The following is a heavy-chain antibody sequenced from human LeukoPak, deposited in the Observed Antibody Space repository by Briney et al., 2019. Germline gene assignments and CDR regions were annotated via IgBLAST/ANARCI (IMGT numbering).Heavy chain of an antibody. CDR1: GGSISSYY. CDR2: INHSGST. CDR3: ARDTLRFLEWLEPYAFDI. V-gene: IGHV4-34*01. D-gene: IGHD3-3*01. J-gene: IGHJ3*02. Sequence: SETLSLTCTVSGGSISSYYWSWIRQPPGKGLEWIGEINHSGSTNYNPSLKSRVTISVDTSKNQFSLKLSSVTAADTAVYYCARDTLRFLEWLEPYAFDIWGQGTMVTVSS.